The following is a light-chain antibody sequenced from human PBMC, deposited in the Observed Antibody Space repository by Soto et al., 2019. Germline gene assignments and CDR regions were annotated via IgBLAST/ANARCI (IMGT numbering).Light chain of an antibody. Sequence: QSVLTQPPSVSGAPRQRVTISCSGSNSNIGNNAVNWYQQLPGKAPKLLIYYDDLLPSGVSDRFSGSKSGTSASLAISGLQSEDKAGYYCAAWDDSLNGPVFGGGTKLTVL. V-gene: IGLV1-36*01. J-gene: IGLJ2*01. CDR1: NSNIGNNA. CDR2: YDD. CDR3: AAWDDSLNGPV.